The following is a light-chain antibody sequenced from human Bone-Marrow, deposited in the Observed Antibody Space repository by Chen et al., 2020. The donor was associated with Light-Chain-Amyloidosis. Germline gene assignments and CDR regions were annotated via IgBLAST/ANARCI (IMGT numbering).Light chain of an antibody. Sequence: QSALTQPASVAGSPGQSSTIPCTGTSSDVGGYNYVSWYQQHPGKAPKLIISDVTDRPSGVSNRFSGSKSGNTASLTISGLQAEDEADYFCSSYTARSTLVFGTATKVTVL. CDR1: SSDVGGYNY. CDR3: SSYTARSTLV. J-gene: IGLJ1*01. V-gene: IGLV2-14*03. CDR2: DVT.